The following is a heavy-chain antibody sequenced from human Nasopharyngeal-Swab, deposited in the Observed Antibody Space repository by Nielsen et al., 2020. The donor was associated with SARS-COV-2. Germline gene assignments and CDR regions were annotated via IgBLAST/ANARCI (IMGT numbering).Heavy chain of an antibody. Sequence: ASVKVSCRASGYTFTSYYMHWVRQAPGQGLEWMGIINPRSGSTNYAQTFQGRVTMTRDTSTSTVYMELRSLRSEDTAVYYCARPTAPYYSDYWGQGTLVTVSS. CDR2: INPRSGST. CDR3: ARPTAPYYSDY. V-gene: IGHV1-46*01. CDR1: GYTFTSYY. J-gene: IGHJ4*02.